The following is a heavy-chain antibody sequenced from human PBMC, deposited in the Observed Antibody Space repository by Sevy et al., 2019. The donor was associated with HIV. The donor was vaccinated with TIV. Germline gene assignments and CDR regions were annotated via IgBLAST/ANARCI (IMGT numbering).Heavy chain of an antibody. D-gene: IGHD2-2*01. CDR1: GGSISSYY. V-gene: IGHV4-59*01. J-gene: IGHJ4*02. Sequence: SETLSLTCTVSGGSISSYYWSWIRQPPGKGLEWIGYIYYSGSTNYNPSLKSRVTISVDTSKNPFSLKLSSGTAADTAVYYCARDMLGYCSSTSCYAEGYFDYWGQGTMVTVSS. CDR2: IYYSGST. CDR3: ARDMLGYCSSTSCYAEGYFDY.